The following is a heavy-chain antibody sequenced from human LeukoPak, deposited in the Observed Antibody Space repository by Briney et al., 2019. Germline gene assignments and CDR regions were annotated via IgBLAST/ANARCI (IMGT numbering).Heavy chain of an antibody. CDR3: AKDLPYGSGSYYDY. CDR2: ISASGDVT. V-gene: IGHV3-23*01. Sequence: GGSLRLSCAASGFTFSKFPMGWVRQAPGRGLEWVSAISASGDVTFYADSLRGRFTISRDNSKNTLYLQMNSLRAEDTAVYYCAKDLPYGSGSYYDYWGQGTLVTVSS. J-gene: IGHJ4*02. D-gene: IGHD3-10*01. CDR1: GFTFSKFP.